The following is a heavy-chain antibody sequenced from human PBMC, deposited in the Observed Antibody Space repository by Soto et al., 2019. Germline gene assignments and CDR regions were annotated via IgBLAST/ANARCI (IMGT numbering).Heavy chain of an antibody. CDR2: INAYNGDT. V-gene: IGHV1-18*01. Sequence: QVQLVQSGAGVKQPGASVKVSCKASGYTFAYFGISWVRQAPGQGLEWMGWINAYNGDTNYAQKFQGRVTVTTDTSTSTAHMELRSLRSDDTAVYYCARAIPGGYGHTTLNYWGQGTLVTVSS. D-gene: IGHD5-18*01. CDR1: GYTFAYFG. J-gene: IGHJ4*02. CDR3: ARAIPGGYGHTTLNY.